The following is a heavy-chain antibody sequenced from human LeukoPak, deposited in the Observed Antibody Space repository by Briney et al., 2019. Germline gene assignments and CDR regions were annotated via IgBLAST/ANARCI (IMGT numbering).Heavy chain of an antibody. Sequence: GGSLRLFCAASGFTFSSYAMSWVLHYPVKELELFLTISAGGGDTYYAASVKGRFTISRDNSRNTLFLQMNSLRAEDTAEYYCAKDRPLNYDSSTSMIDYWGQGTLVTVSS. D-gene: IGHD3-22*01. J-gene: IGHJ4*02. CDR1: GFTFSSYA. CDR3: AKDRPLNYDSSTSMIDY. V-gene: IGHV3-23*01. CDR2: ISAGGGDT.